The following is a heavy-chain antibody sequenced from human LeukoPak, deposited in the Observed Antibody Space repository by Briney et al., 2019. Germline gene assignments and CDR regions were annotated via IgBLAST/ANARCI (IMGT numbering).Heavy chain of an antibody. CDR2: IYYSGST. J-gene: IGHJ4*02. Sequence: SETLSLTCTVSGGSISSYYWSWIRQPPGKGLEWIGYIYYSGSTYYNPSLKSRVTISVDTSKNQFSLKLGSVTAADTAVYYCARDVAPKNYDDYDGHFDYWGQGTLVTVSS. V-gene: IGHV4-59*12. CDR1: GGSISSYY. CDR3: ARDVAPKNYDDYDGHFDY. D-gene: IGHD4-17*01.